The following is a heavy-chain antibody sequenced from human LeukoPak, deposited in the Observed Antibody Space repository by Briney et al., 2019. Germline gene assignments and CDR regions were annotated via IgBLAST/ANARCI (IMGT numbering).Heavy chain of an antibody. D-gene: IGHD1-7*01. CDR1: GGSISNYY. J-gene: IGHJ3*02. V-gene: IGHV4-59*01. Sequence: KASETLSLTCIVSGGSISNYYWSWMRQPPGKGLEWIGYIYDSGNTNYNPSLKSRVTISVDTSKKQFSLKLNSVTAADTAVYYCARDGVMNWNYQVQKRDAFDIWGQGTMVTVSS. CDR3: ARDGVMNWNYQVQKRDAFDI. CDR2: IYDSGNT.